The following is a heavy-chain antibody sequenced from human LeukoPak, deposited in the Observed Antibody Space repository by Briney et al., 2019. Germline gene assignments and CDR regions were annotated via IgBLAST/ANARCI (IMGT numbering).Heavy chain of an antibody. Sequence: SETLSLTCTVSGGSISSHFWSWIRQPPGKGLEWIGYIYHSGGTNYNPSLKSRVTISVDTSKTQFSLKLSSVTAADTAVYYCATTGLLGDIPWGQGTLVTVSS. CDR1: GGSISSHF. CDR2: IYHSGGT. V-gene: IGHV4-59*08. D-gene: IGHD2-21*01. CDR3: ATTGLLGDIP. J-gene: IGHJ5*02.